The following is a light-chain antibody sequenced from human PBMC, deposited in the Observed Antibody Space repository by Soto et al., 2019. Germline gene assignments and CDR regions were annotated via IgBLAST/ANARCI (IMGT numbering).Light chain of an antibody. Sequence: DIPMTQSPSSVSASVGDRITITCRASQDWRQVGLVSAEARKSPSVPDPSCVHFASGVPSRFSGSGSGTEFILTINNLQPEDFASYFCLQVYSFPRTFGLGTKVEI. CDR1: QDWRQ. CDR3: LQVYSFPRT. V-gene: IGKV1-12*01. J-gene: IGKJ1*01. CDR2: CV.